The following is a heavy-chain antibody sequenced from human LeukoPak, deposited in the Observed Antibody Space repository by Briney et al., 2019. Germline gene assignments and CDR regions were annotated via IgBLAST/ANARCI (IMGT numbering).Heavy chain of an antibody. V-gene: IGHV3-23*01. Sequence: GGSLRLSCAASGFTFSSYAMSWVRQAPGKGLEWVSAISGSGGSTYYADSVKGRFTISRDNSKNTLYLQMNSLGAEDTAVYYCAKEHYWIRPGRASHAVAGPVFDYWGQGTLVTVSS. CDR1: GFTFSSYA. D-gene: IGHD6-19*01. J-gene: IGHJ4*02. CDR2: ISGSGGST. CDR3: AKEHYWIRPGRASHAVAGPVFDY.